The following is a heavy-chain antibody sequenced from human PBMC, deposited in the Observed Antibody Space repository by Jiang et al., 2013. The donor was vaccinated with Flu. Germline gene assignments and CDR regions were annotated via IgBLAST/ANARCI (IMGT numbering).Heavy chain of an antibody. V-gene: IGHV5-10-1*01. Sequence: RIDPSDSYTNYSPSFQGHVTISADKSISTAYLQWSSLKASDTAMYYCARLQTWSGYPYYYYGMDVWGKGTTVTVSS. CDR3: ARLQTWSGYPYYYYGMDV. CDR2: IDPSDSYT. J-gene: IGHJ6*04. D-gene: IGHD3-3*01.